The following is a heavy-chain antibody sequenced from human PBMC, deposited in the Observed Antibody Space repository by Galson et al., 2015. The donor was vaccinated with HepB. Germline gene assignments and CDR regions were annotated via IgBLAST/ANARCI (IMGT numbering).Heavy chain of an antibody. J-gene: IGHJ6*03. V-gene: IGHV3-64*01. CDR2: ISSNGGST. CDR3: AREGKNYDFWSGYSINYYYMDV. D-gene: IGHD3-3*01. Sequence: SLRLSCAASGFTFSSYAMHWVRQAPGKGLEYVSAISSNGGSTYYANPVKGRFTISRDNSKITLYLQMGSLRAEDMAVYYCAREGKNYDFWSGYSINYYYMDVWGKGTTVTVSS. CDR1: GFTFSSYA.